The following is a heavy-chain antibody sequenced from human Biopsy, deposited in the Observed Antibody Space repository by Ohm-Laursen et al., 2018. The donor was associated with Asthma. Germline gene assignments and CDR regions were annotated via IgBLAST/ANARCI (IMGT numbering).Heavy chain of an antibody. CDR2: SDHRGNT. CDR1: GLSSSGYY. J-gene: IGHJ6*02. Sequence: SETLSLTCSMYGLSSSGYYWTWIRQPPGKGLEWIGESDHRGNTNINPTLKSRVTISKDKSANKFSLKMRSVTAADTAIYYCARGPEWSGLDIWGQGTTVTVSS. D-gene: IGHD3-3*01. V-gene: IGHV4-34*01. CDR3: ARGPEWSGLDI.